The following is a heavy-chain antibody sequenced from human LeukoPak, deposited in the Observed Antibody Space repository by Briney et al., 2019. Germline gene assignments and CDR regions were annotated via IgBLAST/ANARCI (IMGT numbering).Heavy chain of an antibody. CDR1: GDSISSGDFY. Sequence: PSETLSLTCTVSGDSISSGDFYWSWIRQPPGKGLEWIGYIFYSGSTYSNPSLKSRVTISVDTSKNQFSLKLSSVTAADTAVYYCARGPGYSGYNDFDYWGQGTLVTVSS. J-gene: IGHJ4*02. CDR2: IFYSGST. V-gene: IGHV4-30-4*01. CDR3: ARGPGYSGYNDFDY. D-gene: IGHD5-12*01.